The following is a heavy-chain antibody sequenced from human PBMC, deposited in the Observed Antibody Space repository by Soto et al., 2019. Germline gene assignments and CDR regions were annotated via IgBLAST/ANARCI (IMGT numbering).Heavy chain of an antibody. V-gene: IGHV1-69*05. J-gene: IGHJ4*02. CDR1: GGTFSSYS. CDR2: IIPIFGTT. CDR3: ARSITMIVVVPGF. D-gene: IGHD3-22*01. Sequence: SVKVSCKASGGTFSSYSISWVRQAPGQGLEWMGGIIPIFGTTNYAQKFQGRVTMTTDESTSTAYMELRSLRSEDTAVYYCARSITMIVVVPGFWGQGTLVTVSS.